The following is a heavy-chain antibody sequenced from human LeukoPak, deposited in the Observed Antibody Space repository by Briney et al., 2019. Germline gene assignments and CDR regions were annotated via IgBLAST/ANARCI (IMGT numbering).Heavy chain of an antibody. Sequence: GGSLRLSCAASEFTFSSYEMNWVRQAPGKGLEWVSYISSSGSTIYYADSVKGRFTISRDNAKNSLYLQMNSLRAEDTAVYYCARGPIAALYYFDYWGQGTLVTVSS. CDR1: EFTFSSYE. CDR2: ISSSGSTI. V-gene: IGHV3-48*03. CDR3: ARGPIAALYYFDY. J-gene: IGHJ4*02. D-gene: IGHD6-6*01.